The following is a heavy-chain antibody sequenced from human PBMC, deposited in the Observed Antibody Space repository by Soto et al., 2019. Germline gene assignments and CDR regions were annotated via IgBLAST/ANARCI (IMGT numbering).Heavy chain of an antibody. Sequence: GGSLRLSCAASGFTFSSYSMNWVRQAPGKGLEWVSYISSTSATIYYADSVKGRLTISRDNAKNSLYLQINSLRAEDTAIYYCVRDYFGSGSALGVLSKYHFDSWGKGTLVNVS. CDR3: VRDYFGSGSALGVLSKYHFDS. J-gene: IGHJ4*02. CDR1: GFTFSSYS. D-gene: IGHD3-10*01. CDR2: ISSTSATI. V-gene: IGHV3-48*01.